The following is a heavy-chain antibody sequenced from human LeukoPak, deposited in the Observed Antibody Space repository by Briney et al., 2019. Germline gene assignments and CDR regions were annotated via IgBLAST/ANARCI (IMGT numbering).Heavy chain of an antibody. CDR2: INPNSGGT. D-gene: IGHD7-27*01. CDR1: GYTXTDSY. V-gene: IGHV1-2*02. Sequence: ASVKVSCKASGYTXTDSYIHWVRQAPGQGLEWMGWINPNSGGTNYAQKFQGRVTTTRDTSISTVFMDLTRLKSDDTAVYYCARDNQLGTPGDAFDIWGQGRMVTVSS. J-gene: IGHJ3*02. CDR3: ARDNQLGTPGDAFDI.